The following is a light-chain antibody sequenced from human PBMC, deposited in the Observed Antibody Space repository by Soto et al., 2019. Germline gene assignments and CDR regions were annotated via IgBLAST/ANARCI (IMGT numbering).Light chain of an antibody. CDR1: QSVSSN. CDR2: GAS. CDR3: QQCNNWRT. V-gene: IGKV3-15*01. Sequence: EIVMTQSPATLSVSLGERATLSCRASQSVSSNLAWYQQKPGQPPRLLIHGASTRATGIPARFSGSGSGTEFTLTIYSLQSEDSAVYYCQQCNNWRTFGQGTKV. J-gene: IGKJ1*01.